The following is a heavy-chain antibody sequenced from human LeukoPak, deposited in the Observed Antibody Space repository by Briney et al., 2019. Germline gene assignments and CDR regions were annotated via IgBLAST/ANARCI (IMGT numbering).Heavy chain of an antibody. Sequence: GGSLRLSCAASGFTFSRYSMNWVRQAPGKGLEWVSYISSSSSTIYYADSVKGRSTISRDNAKKSLYLQMNSLRAEDTAVYYCARVPTVGSGGYQFDYWGQGTLVTVSS. V-gene: IGHV3-48*04. D-gene: IGHD2-15*01. CDR3: ARVPTVGSGGYQFDY. CDR1: GFTFSRYS. CDR2: ISSSSSTI. J-gene: IGHJ4*02.